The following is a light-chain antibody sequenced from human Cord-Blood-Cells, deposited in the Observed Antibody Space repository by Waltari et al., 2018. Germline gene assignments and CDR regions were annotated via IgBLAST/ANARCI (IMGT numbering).Light chain of an antibody. J-gene: IGKJ3*01. CDR2: VAS. Sequence: EIVMTQSPATLSVSPGERATLSCRASQRVSSNLAVYQQKPCQAPRLLIYVASTRATGIPAGFSVSGSGTEFTLTISSLQSEDFAVYYCQQYNNWPPFTFGPGTKVDIK. V-gene: IGKV3-15*01. CDR3: QQYNNWPPFT. CDR1: QRVSSN.